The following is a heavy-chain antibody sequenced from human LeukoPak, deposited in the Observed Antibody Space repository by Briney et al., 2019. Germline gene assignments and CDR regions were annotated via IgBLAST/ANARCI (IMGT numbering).Heavy chain of an antibody. V-gene: IGHV3-53*01. Sequence: PGGSLRLSCVASVVTVSSKYMSWVRQAPGKGLEGVSVIYSGGSTYYGASVKGRFTISRDNSKNTVYLQMNALRAEDSAVYYCARGTVWRLGSYGLDVWGQGTTVTVSS. D-gene: IGHD3-16*01. CDR2: IYSGGST. CDR3: ARGTVWRLGSYGLDV. CDR1: VVTVSSKY. J-gene: IGHJ6*02.